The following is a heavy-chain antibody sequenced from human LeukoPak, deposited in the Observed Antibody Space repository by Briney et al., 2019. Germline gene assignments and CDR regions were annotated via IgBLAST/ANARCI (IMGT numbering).Heavy chain of an antibody. J-gene: IGHJ6*02. CDR2: IIPILGIA. Sequence: SVKVSCKASGGTFSSYAISWVRQAPGQGLEWMGRIIPILGIANYAQKFQGRVTITADKSTSTAYMELSSLRSEDTAVYYCAREGCSSTSCLGDLYYYYGMDVWGQGTTVTVSS. CDR1: GGTFSSYA. D-gene: IGHD2-2*01. V-gene: IGHV1-69*04. CDR3: AREGCSSTSCLGDLYYYYGMDV.